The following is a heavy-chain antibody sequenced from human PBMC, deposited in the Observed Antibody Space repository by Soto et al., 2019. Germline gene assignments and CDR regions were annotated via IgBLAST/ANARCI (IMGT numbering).Heavy chain of an antibody. D-gene: IGHD2-21*02. V-gene: IGHV4-34*01. CDR2: INNSGST. CDR1: GGSFSGYY. Sequence: QVQLQQWVAGLLKPSETLSLNCAFYGGSFSGYYWSWIRQPLGKGLEWIGEINNSGSTNYTPSLNSRVAILVDTSKNQFALKLCSVTAADTAVYYCASLTVRTATYYYGMDVWGQGTTVTVSS. J-gene: IGHJ6*02. CDR3: ASLTVRTATYYYGMDV.